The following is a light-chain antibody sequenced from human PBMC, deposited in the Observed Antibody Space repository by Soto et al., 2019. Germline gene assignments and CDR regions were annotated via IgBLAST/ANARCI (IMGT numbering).Light chain of an antibody. J-gene: IGLJ1*01. V-gene: IGLV2-23*02. CDR2: DVT. Sequence: QSALTQPASVSDSPGQSITISCTGTSSDVGSYNLVSWYQQHPDKAPKLMIFDVTKRPSGVSDRFSGSKSGNTASLTISGLQTEDEADYYCCSYAGRGTFVFGTGTKLTVL. CDR1: SSDVGSYNL. CDR3: CSYAGRGTFV.